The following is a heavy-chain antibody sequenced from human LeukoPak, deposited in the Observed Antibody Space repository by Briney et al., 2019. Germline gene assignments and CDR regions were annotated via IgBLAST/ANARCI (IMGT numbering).Heavy chain of an antibody. J-gene: IGHJ4*02. V-gene: IGHV1-18*04. CDR3: ARSGRGTYYYFD. D-gene: IGHD5-12*01. Sequence: ASVKVSCKASGYTFTGYYMHWVRQAPGQGLEWMGWISGYNGNTNYAQKFLGRVSMTADTATSTAYMELRSLTSDDTAMYYCARSGRGTYYYFDYGAREPWSPSPQ. CDR1: GYTFTGYY. CDR2: ISGYNGNT.